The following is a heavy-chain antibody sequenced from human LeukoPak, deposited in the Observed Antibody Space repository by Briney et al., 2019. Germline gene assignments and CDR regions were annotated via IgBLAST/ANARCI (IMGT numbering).Heavy chain of an antibody. V-gene: IGHV1-69*04. J-gene: IGHJ6*02. CDR1: GGTFSSYA. D-gene: IGHD2-15*01. CDR3: ARAVGVVVAATWPGYYYYGMDV. CDR2: IIPILGIA. Sequence: GSSVKVSCKASGGTFSSYAISWVRQAPGQGLEWMGRIIPILGIANYAQKFQGRVTITADKSTSTAYMELSSLRSEDTAVYYCARAVGVVVAATWPGYYYYGMDVWGQGTTVTVSS.